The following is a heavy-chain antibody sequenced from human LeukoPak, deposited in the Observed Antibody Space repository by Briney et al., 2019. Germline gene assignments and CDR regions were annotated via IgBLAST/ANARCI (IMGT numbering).Heavy chain of an antibody. CDR1: GYSFTSYW. D-gene: IGHD5-18*01. V-gene: IGHV5-10-1*01. CDR3: ARQGYASSSGGWFDP. J-gene: IGHJ5*02. CDR2: IDPSDSYT. Sequence: GESLRISCKGSGYSFTSYWISWVRQMPGKGLEWMGRIDPSDSYTNYSPSFQGQVTISVDKSINTVFLQWSSLKASDTAMYFCARQGYASSSGGWFDPWGQGTLVTVSS.